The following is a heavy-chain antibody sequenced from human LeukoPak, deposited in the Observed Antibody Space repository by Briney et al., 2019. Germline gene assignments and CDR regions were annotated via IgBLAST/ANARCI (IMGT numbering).Heavy chain of an antibody. CDR1: GYSFTNYW. CDR2: IYPGDSDT. V-gene: IGHV5-51*01. Sequence: GESLKISCKGSGYSFTNYWIGWVRQIPGKGLEWMGIIYPGDSDTRYSPSFQGQVTISADKSISTAYLQWSSLKASETAMYFCAGGIAVTGFDYWGQGALVTVSS. D-gene: IGHD6-19*01. CDR3: AGGIAVTGFDY. J-gene: IGHJ4*02.